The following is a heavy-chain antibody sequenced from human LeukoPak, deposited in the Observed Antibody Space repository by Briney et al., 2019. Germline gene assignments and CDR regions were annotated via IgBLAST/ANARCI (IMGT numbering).Heavy chain of an antibody. CDR1: GGSISSDDYY. CDR2: ISYSGST. V-gene: IGHV4-30-4*01. CDR3: ARRSGYCSGGSCSHHDAFDI. Sequence: SETLSLTCTVSGGSISSDDYYWNWIRQPPGKGLEWIGYISYSGSTNYNPSLKSRVTISVDTSKNQFSLKLSSVTAADTAVYYCARRSGYCSGGSCSHHDAFDIWGQGTMVTVSS. D-gene: IGHD2-15*01. J-gene: IGHJ3*02.